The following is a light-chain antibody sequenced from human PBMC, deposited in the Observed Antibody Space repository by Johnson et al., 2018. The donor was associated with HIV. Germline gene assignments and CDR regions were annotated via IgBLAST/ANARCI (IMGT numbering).Light chain of an antibody. CDR3: GTWDSSWGV. CDR2: ENN. J-gene: IGLJ1*01. Sequence: QPVLTQPPSVSAAPGQKVTISCSGSSSNIGNNYVSWYQQLPGTAPKLLIYENNKRPSGIPDRFSGSKSGTSATLGITGLQTGDEADYYCGTWDSSWGVFGTGTKVPVL. V-gene: IGLV1-51*02. CDR1: SSNIGNNY.